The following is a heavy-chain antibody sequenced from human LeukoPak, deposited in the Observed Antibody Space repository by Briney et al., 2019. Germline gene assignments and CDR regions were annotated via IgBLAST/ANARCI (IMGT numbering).Heavy chain of an antibody. CDR1: GFTFSSYW. J-gene: IGHJ6*03. D-gene: IGHD2-2*01. CDR2: TRNKANSYTT. Sequence: GGSLRLSCAASGFTFSSYWMSWVRQAPGKRLEWVGRTRNKANSYTTEYAASVKGRFTISRDDSKNSLYLQMNSLRTEDTAVYYCARARGVPATYYYYYYMDVWGKGTTVTVSS. V-gene: IGHV3-72*01. CDR3: ARARGVPATYYYYYYMDV.